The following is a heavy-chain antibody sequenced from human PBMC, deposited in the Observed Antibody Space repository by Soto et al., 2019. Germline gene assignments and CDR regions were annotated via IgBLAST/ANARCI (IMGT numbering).Heavy chain of an antibody. CDR1: GGTFSSYA. CDR3: ACNTRYDPPDY. J-gene: IGHJ4*02. V-gene: IGHV1-69*13. Sequence: SVKVACKASGGTFSSYAISWLLQAPGQGLEWMGGIIPIFGTANYAQKFQGRVTITADESTSTAYMELSSLRSEDTAVYYCACNTRYDPPDYWGQGTLVTVSS. D-gene: IGHD3-16*01. CDR2: IIPIFGTA.